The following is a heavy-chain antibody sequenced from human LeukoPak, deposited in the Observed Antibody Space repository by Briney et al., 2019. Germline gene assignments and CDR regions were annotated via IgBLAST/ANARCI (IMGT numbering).Heavy chain of an antibody. CDR2: IYYSGST. V-gene: IGHV4-28*01. D-gene: IGHD6-19*01. CDR3: ARSIAVAGMSAFDV. Sequence: SDTLSLTCAVSGYSIRSSNWWGWIRQPPGKGLEWIGYIYYSGSTYYNPSLKSRVTMSVDTSKHQFSLILSSVTAVDTAVYYCARSIAVAGMSAFDVWGQGTMVTVSS. CDR1: GYSIRSSNW. J-gene: IGHJ3*01.